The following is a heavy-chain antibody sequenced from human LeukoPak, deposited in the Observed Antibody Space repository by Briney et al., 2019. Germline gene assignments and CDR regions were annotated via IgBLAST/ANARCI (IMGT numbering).Heavy chain of an antibody. CDR2: IIPICGTA. D-gene: IGHD1-14*01. Sequence: ASVKVSCTASGGTFSSYAISWVRQAPGQGLEWMGGIIPICGTANYAHKVQGRVTITADESTSTAYMELSSLRSEDTAVYYCAREEDRWFDPWGQGTLVTVCS. CDR3: AREEDRWFDP. J-gene: IGHJ5*02. CDR1: GGTFSSYA. V-gene: IGHV1-69*13.